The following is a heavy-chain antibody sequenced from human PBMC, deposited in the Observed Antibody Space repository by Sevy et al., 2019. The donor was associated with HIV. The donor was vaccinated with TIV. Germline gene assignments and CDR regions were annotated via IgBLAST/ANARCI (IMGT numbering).Heavy chain of an antibody. CDR3: ARDPIPVPPTSSSQWGGAIDY. J-gene: IGHJ4*02. CDR1: GFTFSSYS. V-gene: IGHV3-21*01. D-gene: IGHD6-6*01. Sequence: GGSLRLSCAASGFTFSSYSMNWVRQAPGKGLEWVSSISSSSSYIYYADSVKGRFTISRDNAKNSLYLQMNSLRAEDTVVYYCARDPIPVPPTSSSQWGGAIDYWGQGTLVTVSS. CDR2: ISSSSSYI.